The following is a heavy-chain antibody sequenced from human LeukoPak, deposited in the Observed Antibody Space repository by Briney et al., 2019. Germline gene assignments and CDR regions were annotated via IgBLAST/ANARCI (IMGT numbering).Heavy chain of an antibody. CDR3: ARDYDSSGYRFGSSPFDI. CDR1: GGSISSSSYY. D-gene: IGHD3-22*01. CDR2: IYYSGST. Sequence: TPSETLSLTCTVSGGSISSSSYYWGWIRQPPGKGLEWIGSIYYSGSTYYNPSLKSRVTISVDTSKNQFSLKLSSVTAADTAVYYCARDYDSSGYRFGSSPFDIWGQGTMVTVSS. J-gene: IGHJ3*02. V-gene: IGHV4-39*01.